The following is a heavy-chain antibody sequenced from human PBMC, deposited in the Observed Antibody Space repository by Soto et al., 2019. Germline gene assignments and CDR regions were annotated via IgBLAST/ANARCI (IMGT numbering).Heavy chain of an antibody. Sequence: QVQLVQSGAEVKKPGASVKVSCKASGYTFTGYYMHWVRQAPGQGLEWMGWINPNSGGTNYAQKFQGWVTMTRDTSISTAYMELSRLRSDDTAVYYCARSSLGYCISTSCYGYYGMDVWGQGTTVNVSS. V-gene: IGHV1-2*04. J-gene: IGHJ6*02. CDR2: INPNSGGT. D-gene: IGHD2-2*01. CDR3: ARSSLGYCISTSCYGYYGMDV. CDR1: GYTFTGYY.